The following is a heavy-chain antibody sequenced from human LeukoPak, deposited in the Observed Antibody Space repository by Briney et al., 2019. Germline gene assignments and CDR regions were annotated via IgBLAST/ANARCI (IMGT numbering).Heavy chain of an antibody. D-gene: IGHD3-10*01. CDR1: RFTVISTY. Sequence: PGGSLRLSCSASRFTVISTYMSTGRQAPGKGLEWVPPIYSGDSTYYADSGKGRLTICSDNYNNPLYLQMNSLRAEDTAVCYCARVLYPPDYYGSGSYFSYYMDVWGKGTTVTVSS. J-gene: IGHJ6*03. V-gene: IGHV3-66*02. CDR3: ARVLYPPDYYGSGSYFSYYMDV. CDR2: IYSGDST.